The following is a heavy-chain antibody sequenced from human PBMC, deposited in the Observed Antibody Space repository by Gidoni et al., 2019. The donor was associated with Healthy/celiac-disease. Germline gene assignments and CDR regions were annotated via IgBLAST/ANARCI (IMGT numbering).Heavy chain of an antibody. D-gene: IGHD6-13*01. CDR1: GFTFSSYG. J-gene: IGHJ5*02. Sequence: QVQLVESGGGVVQPGRSLRLSCAASGFTFSSYGMHWVRQAPGKGLEWVAVIWYDGSNKYYAASVKGRFTISRDNSKSTLYLQMNSLRAEDTAVYYCARDRIAAAGTRAPEFDPWGQGTLVTVSS. CDR2: IWYDGSNK. CDR3: ARDRIAAAGTRAPEFDP. V-gene: IGHV3-33*01.